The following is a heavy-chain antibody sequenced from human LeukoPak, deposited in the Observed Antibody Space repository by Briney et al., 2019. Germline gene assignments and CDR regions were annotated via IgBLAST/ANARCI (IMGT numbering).Heavy chain of an antibody. J-gene: IGHJ4*02. Sequence: SETLSLTCTVSGGSISSYYWSWIRQPPGRGLEWIGYVYYSGSTNYNPSLKSRVTISIDTSKNQFSLTLNSVTAADTAVYYCARSIAGQSFFDYWGQGTLVTVSS. CDR2: VYYSGST. D-gene: IGHD6-13*01. V-gene: IGHV4-59*08. CDR3: ARSIAGQSFFDY. CDR1: GGSISSYY.